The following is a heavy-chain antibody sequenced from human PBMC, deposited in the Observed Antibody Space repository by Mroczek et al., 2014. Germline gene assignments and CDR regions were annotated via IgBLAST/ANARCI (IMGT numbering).Heavy chain of an antibody. CDR3: ARDYDSSGYYVFLWYFDL. CDR2: IWYDGSNK. J-gene: IGHJ2*01. V-gene: IGHV3-33*01. D-gene: IGHD3-22*01. Sequence: VQLLESGGGVVQPGRSLRLSCAASGFTFSSYGMHWVRQAPGKGLEWVAVIWYDGSNKYYADSVKGRFTISRDNSKNTLYLQMNSLRAEDTAVYYCARDYDSSGYYVFLWYFDLWGRGTLVTVSS. CDR1: GFTFSSYG.